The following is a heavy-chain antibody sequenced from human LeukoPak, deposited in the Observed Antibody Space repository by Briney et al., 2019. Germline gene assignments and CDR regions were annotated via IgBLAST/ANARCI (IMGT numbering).Heavy chain of an antibody. CDR2: IYYSGST. CDR1: GGSISIYY. Sequence: SETLSLTCTVSGGSISIYYWSWIRQPPGKGLEWIGYIYYSGSTNYNPSLKSRVTISVDTSKNQFSLKLSSVTAADTAVYYCARLGFRGNWGQGTLVTVSS. D-gene: IGHD2-2*03. V-gene: IGHV4-59*08. CDR3: ARLGFRGN. J-gene: IGHJ4*02.